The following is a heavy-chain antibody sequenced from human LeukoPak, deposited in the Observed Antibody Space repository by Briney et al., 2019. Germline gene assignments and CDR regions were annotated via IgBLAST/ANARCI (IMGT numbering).Heavy chain of an antibody. CDR3: ARGLYYDILTGYYYGMDV. D-gene: IGHD3-9*01. J-gene: IGHJ6*02. V-gene: IGHV1-8*01. Sequence: GASVKVSCKASGYTFTSYDINWVRQATGQGLEWMGWMNPNSGNTGYAQKFQGRVTMTRNTSISTAYMELSSLRSEDTAVYYCARGLYYDILTGYYYGMDVWGQGSTVTVSS. CDR2: MNPNSGNT. CDR1: GYTFTSYD.